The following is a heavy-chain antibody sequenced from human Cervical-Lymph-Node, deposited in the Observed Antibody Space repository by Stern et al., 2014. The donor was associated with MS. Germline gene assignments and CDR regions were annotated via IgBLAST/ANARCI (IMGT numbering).Heavy chain of an antibody. V-gene: IGHV3-33*01. CDR1: GFTFSYYG. CDR3: ARDSRDYLNYYGLDV. D-gene: IGHD4-17*01. Sequence: VQLVESGGGVVQPGRSLRLACATSGFTFSYYGMAWVPPAPGQGLEGVALLWYEENKTYYTDSVKGRFTISRDTSKNTLYLQMDNLRAEDTAVYYCARDSRDYLNYYGLDVWGQGTTVTVS. CDR2: LWYEENKT. J-gene: IGHJ6*02.